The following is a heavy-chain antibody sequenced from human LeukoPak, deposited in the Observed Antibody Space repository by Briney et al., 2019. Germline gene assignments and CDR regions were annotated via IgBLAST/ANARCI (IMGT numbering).Heavy chain of an antibody. J-gene: IGHJ5*02. CDR1: GFTFDDYA. D-gene: IGHD4-23*01. Sequence: PGGSLRLSCAASGFTFDDYAMHWVRHAPGKGLEWVSGISWNSGSIGYADSVKGRFTISRDNAKNSLYLQMNSLRAEDTALYYCAKAGAVVIDGAWFDPWGQGTLVTVSS. CDR2: ISWNSGSI. V-gene: IGHV3-9*01. CDR3: AKAGAVVIDGAWFDP.